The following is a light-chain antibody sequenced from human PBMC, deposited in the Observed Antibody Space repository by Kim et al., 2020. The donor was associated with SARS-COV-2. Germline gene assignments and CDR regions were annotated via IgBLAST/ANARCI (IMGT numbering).Light chain of an antibody. CDR1: ELGDKY. J-gene: IGLJ2*01. CDR2: QDN. CDR3: QAWDSGTVV. V-gene: IGLV3-1*01. Sequence: SYELTQPPSVSVSPGQTASITCSGDELGDKYACWYQQKPGQAPVLVIYQDNKRPPGIPARFSGSNSENTATLTISGTQAMDEADYYCQAWDSGTVVFGGGTQLTV.